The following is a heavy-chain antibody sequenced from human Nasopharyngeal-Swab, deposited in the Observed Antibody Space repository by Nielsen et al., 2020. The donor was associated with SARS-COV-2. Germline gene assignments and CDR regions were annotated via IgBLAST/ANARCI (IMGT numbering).Heavy chain of an antibody. Sequence: ASVKVSCKASGYTFTSYGISWVRQAPGQGLEWMGWISACNGNTNYAQKLQGRVTMTTDTSTSTAYMELSSLRSEDTAVYYCAREESIRGYSGYDPYYMDVWGKGTTVTVSS. D-gene: IGHD5-12*01. V-gene: IGHV1-18*01. CDR2: ISACNGNT. CDR1: GYTFTSYG. CDR3: AREESIRGYSGYDPYYMDV. J-gene: IGHJ6*03.